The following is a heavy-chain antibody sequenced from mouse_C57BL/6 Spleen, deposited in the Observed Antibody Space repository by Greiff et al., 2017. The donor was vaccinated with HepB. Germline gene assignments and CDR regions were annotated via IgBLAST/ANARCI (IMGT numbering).Heavy chain of an antibody. D-gene: IGHD2-3*01. V-gene: IGHV1-22*01. CDR2: INPNNGGT. CDR3: ALPLYDGYYWFAY. J-gene: IGHJ3*01. CDR1: GYTFTDYN. Sequence: EVQLQQSGPELVKPGASVKMSCKASGYTFTDYNMHWVKQSHGKSLEWIGYINPNNGGTSYNQKFKGKATLTVNKSSSTSYMELRSLTSEDSAVYDCALPLYDGYYWFAYWGQGTLVTVSA.